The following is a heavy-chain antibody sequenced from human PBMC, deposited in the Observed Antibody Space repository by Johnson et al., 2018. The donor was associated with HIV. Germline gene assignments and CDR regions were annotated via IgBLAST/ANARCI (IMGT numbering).Heavy chain of an antibody. CDR3: VMVAPYGVVWIVAFVI. Sequence: QVQLVESGGGVVQPGGSLRLSCAASGFTFSSYGMHWVRQAPGKGLEWVAFIRYDGSNKYYADSVKGRFTISRDNSNNTLYLQMNSLRADDTAVYYCVMVAPYGVVWIVAFVIWGQGTMVTVSS. D-gene: IGHD4-17*01. V-gene: IGHV3-30*02. CDR2: IRYDGSNK. CDR1: GFTFSSYG. J-gene: IGHJ3*02.